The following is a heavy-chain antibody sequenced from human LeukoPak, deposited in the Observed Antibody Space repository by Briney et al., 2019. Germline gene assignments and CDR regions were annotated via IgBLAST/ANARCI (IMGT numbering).Heavy chain of an antibody. CDR3: ARASAYSSSSGVNC. D-gene: IGHD6-6*01. Sequence: SETLSLTCAVYGGSFGGYYWSWIRQPPGKGLEWIGQINDSGMTNYIPSLKSRVTISVDTSKKQYSLKLCSVSAADTAVYYCARASAYSSSSGVNCWGQGTLVTVSS. CDR2: INDSGMT. J-gene: IGHJ4*02. CDR1: GGSFGGYY. V-gene: IGHV4-34*01.